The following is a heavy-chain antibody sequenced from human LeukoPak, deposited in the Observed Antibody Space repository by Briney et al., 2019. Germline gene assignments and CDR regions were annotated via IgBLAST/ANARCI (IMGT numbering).Heavy chain of an antibody. CDR2: INWNGGST. CDR3: ARDSSGGLDY. J-gene: IGHJ4*02. Sequence: PGGSVKLFCGVSGFTFDDYGMSWVRHAPRKGREWGSGINWNGGSTVYADVVKEGFTISRDNAKNSLYLQMNSLRADDTALSYCARDSSGGLDYGGQGTLVTVSS. D-gene: IGHD6-19*01. CDR1: GFTFDDYG. V-gene: IGHV3-20*04.